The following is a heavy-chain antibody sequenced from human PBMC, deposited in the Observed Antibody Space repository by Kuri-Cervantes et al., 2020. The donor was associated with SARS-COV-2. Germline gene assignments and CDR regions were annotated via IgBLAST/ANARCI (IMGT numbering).Heavy chain of an antibody. CDR3: ARHGRFDSYGYAFYYFSMDV. D-gene: IGHD5-18*01. Sequence: GESLKTSCKGSGYRFANYWIGWVRQVPGKGLEWMGIIYPGGSDTTYSPSFQGQVTISADKSINTAYLQWSSLKASDTAMYYCARHGRFDSYGYAFYYFSMDVWGQGTTVTVSS. J-gene: IGHJ6*02. V-gene: IGHV5-51*01. CDR1: GYRFANYW. CDR2: IYPGGSDT.